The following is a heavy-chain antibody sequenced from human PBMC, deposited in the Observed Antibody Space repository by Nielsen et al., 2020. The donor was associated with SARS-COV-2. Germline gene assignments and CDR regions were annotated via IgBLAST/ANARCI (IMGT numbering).Heavy chain of an antibody. J-gene: IGHJ6*02. CDR1: GGSISSYY. D-gene: IGHD4-17*01. CDR3: ARGVTTDYGMDV. Sequence: ESLKISCTVSGGSISSYYWSWIRQPPGKGLEWIGYIYYSGSTNYNPSLKSRVTISVDTSKNQFSLKLSSVTAADTAVYYCARGVTTDYGMDVWGQGTTVTVSS. V-gene: IGHV4-59*13. CDR2: IYYSGST.